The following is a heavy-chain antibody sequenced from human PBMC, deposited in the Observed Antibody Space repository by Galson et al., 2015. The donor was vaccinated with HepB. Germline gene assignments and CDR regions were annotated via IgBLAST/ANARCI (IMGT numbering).Heavy chain of an antibody. CDR3: AKEIGTTYYYYYGMDV. CDR2: ISWNSGRK. CDR1: GFTFHDYA. D-gene: IGHD1-1*01. V-gene: IGHV3-9*01. Sequence: SLRLSCAASGFTFHDYAMHWVRQAPGKGLEWVSGISWNSGRKGYADSVKGRFTFSRDNAKNSLYLQMNTLRAEDTALYYCAKEIGTTYYYYYGMDVWGQGTTVTVSS. J-gene: IGHJ6*02.